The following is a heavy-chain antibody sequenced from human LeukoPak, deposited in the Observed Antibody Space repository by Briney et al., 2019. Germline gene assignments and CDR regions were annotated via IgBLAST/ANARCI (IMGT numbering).Heavy chain of an antibody. J-gene: IGHJ4*02. CDR1: GFTFSSYS. Sequence: GGSLRLSCAASGFTFSSYSMNWVRQAPGKGLEWVSSISSSSSYIYYADSVKGRFTISRDNAKNSLYLQMNSLRAEDTAVYYCARYLGVVIIHSYYFDYWGQGTLVTVSS. CDR2: ISSSSSYI. V-gene: IGHV3-21*01. CDR3: ARYLGVVIIHSYYFDY. D-gene: IGHD3-3*01.